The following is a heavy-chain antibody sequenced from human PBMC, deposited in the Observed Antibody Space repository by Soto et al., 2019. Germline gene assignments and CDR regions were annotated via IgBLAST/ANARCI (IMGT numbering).Heavy chain of an antibody. CDR1: GYTFTNFG. CDR3: XXXXXPIDY. Sequence: QVQLVQSGAEVKKPGASVKVSCKASGYTFTNFGISWVRQAPGQGLEWMGWISAYNGNTNYAQKFQGRVTMTTDTSTXTXXXXXXXXXXXXXXXXXXXXXXXPIDYWGQGTLVT. V-gene: IGHV1-18*01. J-gene: IGHJ4*02. CDR2: ISAYNGNT.